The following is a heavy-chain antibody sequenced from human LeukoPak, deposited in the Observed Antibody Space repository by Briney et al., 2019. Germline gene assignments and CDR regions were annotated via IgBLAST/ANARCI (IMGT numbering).Heavy chain of an antibody. J-gene: IGHJ6*02. CDR1: GYTFTTYG. Sequence: GASVEVSCKASGYTFTTYGFSWVRQAPGQGLEWMGGIIPIFGTANYAQKFQGRVTITADESTSTAYMELSSLRSEDTAVYYCARGPAITMVRSLGDYGMDVWGQGTTVTVSS. CDR3: ARGPAITMVRSLGDYGMDV. CDR2: IIPIFGTA. V-gene: IGHV1-69*13. D-gene: IGHD3-10*01.